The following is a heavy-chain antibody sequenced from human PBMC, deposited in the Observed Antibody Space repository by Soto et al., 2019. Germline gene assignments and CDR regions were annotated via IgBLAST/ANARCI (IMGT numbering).Heavy chain of an antibody. V-gene: IGHV5-51*01. Sequence: PGESLKISCKTSGYSFTTYWIGWVRQMPGKGLEWMGIIYPGDSDTRYSPSFQGQVTISADKSISTAYLQWSSLKASDTAMYYCARHLDCSGGNCYLIYWGQGTLVTVSS. D-gene: IGHD2-15*01. CDR2: IYPGDSDT. CDR1: GYSFTTYW. CDR3: ARHLDCSGGNCYLIY. J-gene: IGHJ4*02.